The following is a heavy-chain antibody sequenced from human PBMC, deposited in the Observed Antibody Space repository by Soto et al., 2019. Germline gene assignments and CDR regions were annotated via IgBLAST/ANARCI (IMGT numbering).Heavy chain of an antibody. Sequence: EVQVLECGGGLIQPGGSLRLSCAASGFTFSSYAMSWVSQAPGKGLEWVSTFRGNGDGTYYADSVRGRFTVSRDNSKNTLYLQMNGLRGGDTAIYSCAKGPDPGAFEIWGQGTMVPVSS. D-gene: IGHD3-10*01. J-gene: IGHJ3*02. CDR1: GFTFSSYA. CDR2: FRGNGDGT. V-gene: IGHV3-23*01. CDR3: AKGPDPGAFEI.